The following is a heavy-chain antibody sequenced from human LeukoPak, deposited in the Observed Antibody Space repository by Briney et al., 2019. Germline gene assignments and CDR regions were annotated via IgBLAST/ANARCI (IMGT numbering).Heavy chain of an antibody. V-gene: IGHV1-2*02. CDR3: ARAADYYDSSGYSPNYMDV. CDR1: GYTFTGYY. CDR2: NNPNSGGT. Sequence: ASVKVSCKASGYTFTGYYMHWVRQAPGQGLEWMGWNNPNSGGTNYAQKFQGRVTMTRDTSISTAYMELSRLRSDDTAVYYCARAADYYDSSGYSPNYMDVWGKGTTVTVSS. J-gene: IGHJ6*03. D-gene: IGHD3-22*01.